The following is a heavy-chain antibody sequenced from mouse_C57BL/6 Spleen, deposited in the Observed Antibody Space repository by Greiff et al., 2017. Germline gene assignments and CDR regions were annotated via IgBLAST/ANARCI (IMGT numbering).Heavy chain of an antibody. D-gene: IGHD2-3*01. V-gene: IGHV1-82*01. J-gene: IGHJ2*01. CDR1: GYAFSSSW. Sequence: VQLQQSGPELVKPGASVKISCKASGYAFSSSWVNWVKQRPGKGLEWIGRIYPGDGDTNYNGKFKGKATLTADKSSSTAYMQLSSLTSEDSAVYFCARGDGYPGWGQGTTLTVSS. CDR3: ARGDGYPG. CDR2: IYPGDGDT.